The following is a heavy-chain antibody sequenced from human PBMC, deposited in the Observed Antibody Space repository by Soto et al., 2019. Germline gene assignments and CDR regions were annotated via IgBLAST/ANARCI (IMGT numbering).Heavy chain of an antibody. CDR2: ISAYNGNT. D-gene: IGHD2-2*01. J-gene: IGHJ5*02. Sequence: ASVKVSCKASGYTFTSYGISWVRQAPGQGLEWMGWISAYNGNTNYAQKLRGRVTMTTDTSTSTAYMELRSLRSDDTAVYYCARYGGYCSSTSCQGYNWFDPWGQGTLVTVSS. CDR3: ARYGGYCSSTSCQGYNWFDP. V-gene: IGHV1-18*04. CDR1: GYTFTSYG.